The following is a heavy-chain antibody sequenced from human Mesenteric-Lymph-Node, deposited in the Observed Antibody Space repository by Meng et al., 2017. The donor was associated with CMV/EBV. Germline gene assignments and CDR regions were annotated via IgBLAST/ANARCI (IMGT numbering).Heavy chain of an antibody. Sequence: SETLSPTFTVSGSSVTTLCWSWVRQPPGKGLEWVGYIYYRGGSNYNPSLKSRGTISADTSKNHFSLMLNSVTAADTAVYYCAGIGSHYRGLDVWGHGSAVTVSS. V-gene: IGHV4-59*02. CDR1: GSSVTTLC. J-gene: IGHJ6*02. D-gene: IGHD3-16*02. CDR2: IYYRGGS. CDR3: AGIGSHYRGLDV.